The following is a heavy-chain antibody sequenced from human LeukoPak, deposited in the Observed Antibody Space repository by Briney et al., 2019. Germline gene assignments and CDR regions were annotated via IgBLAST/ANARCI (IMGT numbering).Heavy chain of an antibody. J-gene: IGHJ6*04. Sequence: SVKVSCKASGSTFSSYAISWVRQAPGQGLEWMGGIIPIFGTANYAQKFQGRVTITADKSTSTAYMELSSLRSEDTAVYYCARDAYGSGSYGGLYGMDVWGKGTTVTVSS. CDR3: ARDAYGSGSYGGLYGMDV. CDR1: GSTFSSYA. D-gene: IGHD3-10*01. V-gene: IGHV1-69*06. CDR2: IIPIFGTA.